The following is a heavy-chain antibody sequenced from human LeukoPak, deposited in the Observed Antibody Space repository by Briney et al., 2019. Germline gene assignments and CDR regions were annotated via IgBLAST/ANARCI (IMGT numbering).Heavy chain of an antibody. CDR1: GYTFTGYF. CDR3: ARDLSDPIAAAGILFDY. Sequence: ASVRVSCKASGYTFTGYFIHWVRQAPGQGLEWMGWISAYNGNTNYAQKLQGRVTMTTDTSTSTAYMELRSLRSDDTAVYYCARDLSDPIAAAGILFDYWGQGTLVTVSS. D-gene: IGHD6-13*01. CDR2: ISAYNGNT. V-gene: IGHV1-18*04. J-gene: IGHJ4*02.